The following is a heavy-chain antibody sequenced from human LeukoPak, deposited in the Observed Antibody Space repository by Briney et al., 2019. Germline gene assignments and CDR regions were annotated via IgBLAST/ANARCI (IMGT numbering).Heavy chain of an antibody. CDR2: IFYSGST. Sequence: PSETLSLTCTVSGGSISNSSYYWGWIRQPPGKGLEWIGTIFYSGSTYYNPSLKSRVTISINTSKNHFSLKLSSVTAADTAVYYCARPGTDYGVTYGAPDTNWFDPWGQGTLVTVSS. V-gene: IGHV4-39*07. CDR3: ARPGTDYGVTYGAPDTNWFDP. CDR1: GGSISNSSYY. D-gene: IGHD4-17*01. J-gene: IGHJ5*02.